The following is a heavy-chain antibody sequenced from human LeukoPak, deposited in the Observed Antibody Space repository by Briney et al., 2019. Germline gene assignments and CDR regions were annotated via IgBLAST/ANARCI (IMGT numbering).Heavy chain of an antibody. CDR2: INPNSGGT. J-gene: IGHJ4*02. CDR3: AANYYDSSGPCDY. D-gene: IGHD3-22*01. V-gene: IGHV1-2*02. Sequence: ASVKVSCKASGYTFSGYYLHWVRQAPGQGLEWMGWINPNSGGTNYAQKFQGRVTMTEDTSTDTAYMELSSLRSEDTAVYYCAANYYDSSGPCDYWGQGTLVTVSS. CDR1: GYTFSGYY.